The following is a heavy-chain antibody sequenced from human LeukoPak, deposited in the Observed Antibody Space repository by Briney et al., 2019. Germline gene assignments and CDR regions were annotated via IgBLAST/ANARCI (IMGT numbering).Heavy chain of an antibody. V-gene: IGHV1-2*02. CDR1: GYTFTGYY. CDR3: ARDLSGGSQNWFDP. CDR2: INPNSGGT. Sequence: EASVKVSCKASGYTFTGYYMHWVRQAPGQGFEWMGWINPNSGGTNYAQKFQGRVTMTRDTSISTAYMELSRLRSDDTAVYYCARDLSGGSQNWFDPWGQGTLVTVPS. J-gene: IGHJ5*02. D-gene: IGHD2-15*01.